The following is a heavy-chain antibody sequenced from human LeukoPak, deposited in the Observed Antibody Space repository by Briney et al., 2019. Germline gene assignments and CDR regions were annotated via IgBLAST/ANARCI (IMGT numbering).Heavy chain of an antibody. CDR3: ARVATRSHWYFDL. Sequence: SETLSLTCAVYGGSFSGYYWSWIRQPPGKGLEWIGEINHSGSTNYNPSLKSRVNISVDTSKNQFSLKLSSVPAADTAVYYCARVATRSHWYFDLWGRGTLVTVSS. CDR1: GGSFSGYY. J-gene: IGHJ2*01. V-gene: IGHV4-34*01. CDR2: INHSGST. D-gene: IGHD5-12*01.